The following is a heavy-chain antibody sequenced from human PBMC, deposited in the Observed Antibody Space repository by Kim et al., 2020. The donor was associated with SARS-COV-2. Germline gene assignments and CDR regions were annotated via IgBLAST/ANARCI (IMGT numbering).Heavy chain of an antibody. CDR1: GGSISSSSYY. CDR2: IYYSGST. D-gene: IGHD6-13*01. V-gene: IGHV4-39*01. J-gene: IGHJ5*02. Sequence: SETLSLTCTVSGGSISSSSYYWGWIRQPPGKGLEWIGSIYYSGSTYYNPSLKSRVTISVDTSKNQLSLKLSSVTAADTAVYYCARHASSSSSWYHPYWFDPWGQGTMVTVSS. CDR3: ARHASSSSSWYHPYWFDP.